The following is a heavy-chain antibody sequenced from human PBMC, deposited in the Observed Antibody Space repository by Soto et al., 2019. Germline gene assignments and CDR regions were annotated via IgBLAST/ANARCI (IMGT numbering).Heavy chain of an antibody. V-gene: IGHV3-23*01. CDR1: GFTFRSYA. CDR3: AQGSGYSYSYTLWFDP. J-gene: IGHJ5*02. Sequence: EVQLLESGGGLVQPGGSLRLSCAASGFTFRSYAMSWVRQAPGKGLEWVSDISGSGGSTYHTDSVKARFIISRDNSKNTLYLQMNSLRAEDTAVYYCAQGSGYSYSYTLWFDPWGQGTLVTVS. CDR2: ISGSGGST. D-gene: IGHD5-18*01.